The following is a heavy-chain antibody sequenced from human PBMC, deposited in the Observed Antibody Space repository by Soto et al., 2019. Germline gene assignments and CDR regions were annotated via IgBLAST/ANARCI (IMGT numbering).Heavy chain of an antibody. CDR3: ARARNDILTGYYPSYYYYYGMDV. CDR2: IIPIFGTA. Sequence: QVQLVQSGAEVKKPGSSVKVSCKASGGTFSSYAISWVLQAPGQGLEWMGGIIPIFGTANYAQKFQGRVTITADESTSTAYMELSSLRSEDTAVYYCARARNDILTGYYPSYYYYYGMDVWDQGTTVTVSS. J-gene: IGHJ6*02. D-gene: IGHD3-9*01. CDR1: GGTFSSYA. V-gene: IGHV1-69*01.